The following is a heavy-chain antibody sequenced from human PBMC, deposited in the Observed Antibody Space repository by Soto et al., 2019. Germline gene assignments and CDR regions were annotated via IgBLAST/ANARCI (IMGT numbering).Heavy chain of an antibody. D-gene: IGHD2-2*01. J-gene: IGHJ4*01. CDR3: ARWGGYCTSTSCSFDY. Sequence: GESLKISCKASGYNFPNYWIGWVRQMPGRGLEWMGVIYPGDSDSRYSPSFQGQVTISADKSISTTYLQWSSLKPSDTAMYYCARWGGYCTSTSCSFDYWGHGTLVTVSS. CDR2: IYPGDSDS. CDR1: GYNFPNYW. V-gene: IGHV5-51*01.